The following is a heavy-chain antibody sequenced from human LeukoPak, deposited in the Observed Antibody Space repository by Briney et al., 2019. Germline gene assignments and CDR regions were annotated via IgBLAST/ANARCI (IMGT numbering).Heavy chain of an antibody. D-gene: IGHD3-3*01. CDR2: IILLFGST. CDR1: GDTFYNYP. Sequence: GASVKVSRKSSGDTFYNYPISWVRQAPGQGLEWMGHIILLFGSTHYAQNFHGRLTISADESTRTAFMELSSLRSEDTALYYCAREMESLANGFDLWGQGTMVTVSS. J-gene: IGHJ3*01. V-gene: IGHV1-69*13. CDR3: AREMESLANGFDL.